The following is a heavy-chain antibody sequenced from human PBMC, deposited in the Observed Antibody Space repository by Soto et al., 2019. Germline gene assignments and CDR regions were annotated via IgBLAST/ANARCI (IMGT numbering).Heavy chain of an antibody. Sequence: ASVKVSCKASGYTFTSYAMHWVRQAPGQRLERMGWINAGNGNTKYSQNFQGRVTFTRDTSANTDYMELTSLISEDTAVYSCARPKDYDVCFDSWGQGNLVTVSS. D-gene: IGHD3-22*01. J-gene: IGHJ4*02. CDR2: INAGNGNT. CDR1: GYTFTSYA. CDR3: ARPKDYDVCFDS. V-gene: IGHV1-3*01.